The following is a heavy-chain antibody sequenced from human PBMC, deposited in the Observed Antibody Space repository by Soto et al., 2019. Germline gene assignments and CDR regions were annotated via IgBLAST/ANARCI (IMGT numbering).Heavy chain of an antibody. V-gene: IGHV3-23*01. J-gene: IGHJ4*02. CDR2: ISGSGGST. D-gene: IGHD2-21*02. CDR1: GFMFSSYA. CDR3: TKDGSWGDHYYFDN. Sequence: EVQLLESGGGLVRPGGSLRLSCRVSGFMFSSYAMTWDRQVPGKGLEWVSSISGSGGSTYYSDSVRGRFTISRDNSKKVLYLEMNRLKGDDTAVYFCTKDGSWGDHYYFDNWGQGTLVTVSS.